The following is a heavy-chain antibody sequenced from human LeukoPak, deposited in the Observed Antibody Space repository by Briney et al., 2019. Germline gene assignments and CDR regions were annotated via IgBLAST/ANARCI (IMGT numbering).Heavy chain of an antibody. J-gene: IGHJ5*02. CDR3: ARDLGLRYGSGTYRFDP. V-gene: IGHV3-33*08. D-gene: IGHD3-10*01. Sequence: GRSLRLSCAAYGFSFSTYGMHWVRQAPGKGLESVAVIWYDGSHQYYADSVKGRFTISRDMSNNTLYLQMNNLRVDDTALCYCARDLGLRYGSGTYRFDPWGQGTQVIVSS. CDR1: GFSFSTYG. CDR2: IWYDGSHQ.